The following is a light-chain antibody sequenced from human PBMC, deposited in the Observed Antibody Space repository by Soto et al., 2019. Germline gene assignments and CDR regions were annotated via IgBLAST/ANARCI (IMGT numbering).Light chain of an antibody. Sequence: EIVLTQSPGTLSLSPGERATLSCRASQSVSSSYLAWYQQKPGQAPRLLIYGASTRANGIPARFSGSGSGTEFTLTIRSLQSEDFAVYYCQQYDNSWPWTFGQGTKVDIK. V-gene: IGKV3-20*01. CDR2: GAS. CDR1: QSVSSSY. CDR3: QQYDNSWPWT. J-gene: IGKJ1*01.